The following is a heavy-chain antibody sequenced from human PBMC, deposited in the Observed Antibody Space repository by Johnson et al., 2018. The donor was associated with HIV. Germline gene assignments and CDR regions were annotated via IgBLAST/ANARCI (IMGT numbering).Heavy chain of an antibody. CDR2: IYSGGST. V-gene: IGHV3-53*01. J-gene: IGHJ3*02. CDR3: ARDRSDMIPTQGPEDAFDI. Sequence: MQLVESGGGLIQPGGSLRLSCAASGFIVGANYMSWVRQAPVKGLEWVSVIYSGGSTYYADSVKGRFTISRDNSRNTLYLQMNSLRAEDTAVDYCARDRSDMIPTQGPEDAFDIWGQGTLVTVSS. CDR1: GFIVGANY. D-gene: IGHD3-22*01.